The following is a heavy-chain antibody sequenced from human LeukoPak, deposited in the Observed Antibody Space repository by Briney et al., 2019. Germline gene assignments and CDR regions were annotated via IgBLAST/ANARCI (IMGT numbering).Heavy chain of an antibody. V-gene: IGHV1-2*02. D-gene: IGHD2-2*02. CDR3: ARPGYCSSTSCYTKYNFN. CDR2: INPNSGGT. CDR1: GYTFTGYY. Sequence: GASVKVSCKASGYTFTGYYMHWVRQAPGQGLEWMGWINPNSGGTNYAQKFQGRVTMTRDTSISTAYMKLSRLRSDDTAVYYCARPGYCSSTSCYTKYNFNWGQGTLVTVSS. J-gene: IGHJ4*02.